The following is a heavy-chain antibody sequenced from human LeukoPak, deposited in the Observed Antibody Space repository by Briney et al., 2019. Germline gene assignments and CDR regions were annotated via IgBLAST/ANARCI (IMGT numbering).Heavy chain of an antibody. D-gene: IGHD3-22*01. CDR1: GYTFTSYD. CDR3: ERGPAVTMIVVVKDDAFDI. CDR2: MNPNSGNT. Sequence: GASVKVSCKASGYTFTSYDINWVRQATGQGLEWMGWMNPNSGNTGYAQKFQGRVTMTRNTSISTAYMELSSLRSEDTAVYYCERGPAVTMIVVVKDDAFDIWGQGTMVTVSS. V-gene: IGHV1-8*01. J-gene: IGHJ3*02.